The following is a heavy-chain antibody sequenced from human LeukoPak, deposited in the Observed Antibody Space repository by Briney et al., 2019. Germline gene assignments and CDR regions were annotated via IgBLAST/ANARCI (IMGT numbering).Heavy chain of an antibody. D-gene: IGHD6-19*01. V-gene: IGHV4-4*02. CDR1: GGSISSLNL. CDR3: AGLEGRYSTDWFYFFDY. Sequence: SETLSLTCIVSGGSISSLNLWSWLRQPPGQGLEWIGEMYLGGTTNFNPSLKSRVTILIDKSKNQLSLQLTSVTAADTAVYYCAGLEGRYSTDWFYFFDYWGQGALVTVSS. CDR2: MYLGGTT. J-gene: IGHJ4*02.